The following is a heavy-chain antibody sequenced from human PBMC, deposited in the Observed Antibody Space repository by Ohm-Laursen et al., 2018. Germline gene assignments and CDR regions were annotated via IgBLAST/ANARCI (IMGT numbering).Heavy chain of an antibody. CDR3: AKGRVRYPNFFEV. CDR1: GFTFSSYA. V-gene: IGHV3-23*01. J-gene: IGHJ4*02. D-gene: IGHD3-9*01. CDR2: ISGRDGST. Sequence: SLRLSCTASGFTFSSYAMNWVRQAPGKGLEWVSGISGRDGSTYDADSVKGRFTVSRGHSSNTVYLQMSSLRAEDTAVYYCAKGRVRYPNFFEVWGQGTLVTVSS.